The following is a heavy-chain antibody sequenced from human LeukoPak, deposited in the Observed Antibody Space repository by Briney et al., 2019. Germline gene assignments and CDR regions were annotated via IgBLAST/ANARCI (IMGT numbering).Heavy chain of an antibody. V-gene: IGHV4-38-2*02. J-gene: IGHJ3*02. Sequence: SETLSLTCTVSGGSISPYYWSWIRQPPGKGLEWIGSIYHSGSTYYNPSLKSRVTISVDTSKNQFSLKLSSVTAADTAVYYCARRDDAFDIWGQGTMVTVSS. CDR2: IYHSGST. CDR3: ARRDDAFDI. CDR1: GGSISPYY.